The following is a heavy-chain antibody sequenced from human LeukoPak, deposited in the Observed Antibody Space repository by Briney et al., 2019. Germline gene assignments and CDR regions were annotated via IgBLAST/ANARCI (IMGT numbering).Heavy chain of an antibody. D-gene: IGHD2-21*02. CDR2: IKSDGSST. CDR1: GFTFSRYW. Sequence: GGPLRLSCAASGFTFSRYWMHWVRQGAGKGLVWVSRIKSDGSSTSYADSVQGRFTISRDNAKNTLYLEMNSLRVEDTAVYYCARDEEGDFYYYYMDVWGKGTTVTVSS. V-gene: IGHV3-74*01. CDR3: ARDEEGDFYYYYMDV. J-gene: IGHJ6*03.